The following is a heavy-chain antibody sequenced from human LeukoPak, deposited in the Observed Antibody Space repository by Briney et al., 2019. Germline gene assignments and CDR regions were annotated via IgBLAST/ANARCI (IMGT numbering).Heavy chain of an antibody. CDR1: GFTFSSYW. Sequence: GGSLRLSCAASGFTFSSYWMHWVRQAPGKGLVWVSRINSDGSSTSYADSVKGRLTISRDNAKNTLYLQMNSLRAEDTAVYYCARDGNNDYYYGMDVWGKGTTVTVSS. V-gene: IGHV3-74*01. D-gene: IGHD2-8*01. CDR3: ARDGNNDYYYGMDV. J-gene: IGHJ6*04. CDR2: INSDGSST.